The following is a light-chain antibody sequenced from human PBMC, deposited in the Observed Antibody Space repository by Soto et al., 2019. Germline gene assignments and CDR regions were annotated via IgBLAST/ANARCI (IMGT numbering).Light chain of an antibody. J-gene: IGKJ1*01. CDR3: QHYNSYSEA. Sequence: IHFTQSPSSLSASVGDRFTITCRASQTISSWLAWYQQKPGKAPKLLIYKASTLKSGVPSRFSGSGSGTEFTLTISSLQPDDFATYYCQHYNSYSEAFGQGTKVDIK. CDR2: KAS. CDR1: QTISSW. V-gene: IGKV1-5*03.